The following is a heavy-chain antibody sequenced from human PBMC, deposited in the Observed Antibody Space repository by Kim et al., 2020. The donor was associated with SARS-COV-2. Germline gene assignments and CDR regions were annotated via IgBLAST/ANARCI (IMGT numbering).Heavy chain of an antibody. Sequence: IHARKFRDRVTVTRDTSASTVYMELSDLRSDDTAMFYCAREIVAAGKAFDYWGQGALVTVSS. V-gene: IGHV1-46*01. J-gene: IGHJ4*02. D-gene: IGHD6-13*01. CDR3: AREIVAAGKAFDY.